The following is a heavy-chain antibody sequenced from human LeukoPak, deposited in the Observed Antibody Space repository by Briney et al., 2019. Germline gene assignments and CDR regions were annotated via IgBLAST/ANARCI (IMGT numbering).Heavy chain of an antibody. CDR2: MNPNSGNT. Sequence: GASVKVSCKASGYTFTSYDINWVRQATGQGLEWMGWMNPNSGNTGYAQKFQGRVTITRNTSISTAYMELSSLRSEDTAVYYCARAPWRGYCSGGSCYGFDPWGQGTLVTVSS. D-gene: IGHD2-15*01. CDR1: GYTFTSYD. J-gene: IGHJ5*02. V-gene: IGHV1-8*03. CDR3: ARAPWRGYCSGGSCYGFDP.